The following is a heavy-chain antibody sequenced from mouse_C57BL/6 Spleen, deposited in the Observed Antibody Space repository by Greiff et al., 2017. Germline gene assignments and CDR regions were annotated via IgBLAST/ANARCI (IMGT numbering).Heavy chain of an antibody. CDR2: IHPTSGST. CDR1: GYTFTSYW. Sequence: VQLQQSGAELVKPGASVKLSCKASGYTFTSYWMHWVKQRPGQGLEWIGMIHPTSGSTNYNEKFKSKATLTVDKSSSTAYMQRSSLTSEDSAVYYCARHCRCAMDYWGQGTSVTVSS. D-gene: IGHD2-14*01. J-gene: IGHJ4*01. CDR3: ARHCRCAMDY. V-gene: IGHV1-64*01.